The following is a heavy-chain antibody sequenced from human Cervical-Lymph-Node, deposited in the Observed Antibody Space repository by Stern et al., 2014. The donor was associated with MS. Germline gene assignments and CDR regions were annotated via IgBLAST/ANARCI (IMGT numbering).Heavy chain of an antibody. D-gene: IGHD2-8*01. CDR3: ARSKGSGAVEWLYGMDV. CDR1: GDSFSSQT. CDR2: ILPLVGIT. J-gene: IGHJ6*02. V-gene: IGHV1-69*09. Sequence: QLVQSGAEVRKPGSSVKVSCKASGDSFSSQTIIWVRQAPGQGLEWMGRILPLVGITNYAQKFQGRVTLGADRSTSTVYLELRSLRSDDTAMYVCARSKGSGAVEWLYGMDVWGQGTAVAVSS.